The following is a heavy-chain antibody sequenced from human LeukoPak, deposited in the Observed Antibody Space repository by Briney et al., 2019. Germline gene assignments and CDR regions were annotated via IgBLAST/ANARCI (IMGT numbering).Heavy chain of an antibody. Sequence: SETLSLTCAVSGDSVSGAFWWSWVRLPPHKGLEWIGEIHHSGSSNYNPSLKSRVIISLDGSKNLLSLELSSVTAADTAVYFCARDWGVEARPGYMDVWGKGTTVTVSS. J-gene: IGHJ6*03. D-gene: IGHD6-6*01. V-gene: IGHV4-4*02. CDR1: GDSVSGAFW. CDR3: ARDWGVEARPGYMDV. CDR2: IHHSGSS.